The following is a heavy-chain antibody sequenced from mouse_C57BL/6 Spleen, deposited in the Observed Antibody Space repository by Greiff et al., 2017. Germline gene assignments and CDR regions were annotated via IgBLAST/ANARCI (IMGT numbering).Heavy chain of an antibody. CDR3: AKDEGLRRVFAY. D-gene: IGHD2-4*01. CDR2: IWRGGST. Sequence: QVQLQQSGPGLVQPSQSLSITCTVSGFSLTSYGVHWVRQTPGKGLEWLGVIWRGGSTDYNDAFMSRLGITKDNSKSHVFFKMNSLQADDTAIYYCAKDEGLRRVFAYWGQGTLVTVSA. CDR1: GFSLTSYG. V-gene: IGHV2-5*01. J-gene: IGHJ3*01.